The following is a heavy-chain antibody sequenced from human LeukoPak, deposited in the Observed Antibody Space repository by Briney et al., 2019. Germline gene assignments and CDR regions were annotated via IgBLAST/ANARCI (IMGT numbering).Heavy chain of an antibody. D-gene: IGHD6-13*01. J-gene: IGHJ4*02. CDR2: MNPNSGNT. CDR1: GYTFTGYY. Sequence: ASVKVSCKASGYTFTGYYMHWVRQATGQGLEWMGWMNPNSGNTGYAQKFQGRVTMTRNTSISTAYMELSSLRSEDTAVYYCARAGYSSSWYTDWGQGTLVTVSS. CDR3: ARAGYSSSWYTD. V-gene: IGHV1-8*02.